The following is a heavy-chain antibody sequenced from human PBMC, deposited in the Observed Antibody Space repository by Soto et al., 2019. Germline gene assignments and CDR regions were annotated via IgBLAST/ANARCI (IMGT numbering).Heavy chain of an antibody. Sequence: ASVKVSCTASGYTFTGYYMHWVRQAPGQGLEWMGWINPNSGGTNYAQKFQGWVTMTRDTSISTAYMELSRLRSDDTAVYYCARVSFPNTYYYDSSGYHGGPWFDPWGQGTLVTVSS. V-gene: IGHV1-2*04. CDR2: INPNSGGT. CDR3: ARVSFPNTYYYDSSGYHGGPWFDP. D-gene: IGHD3-22*01. CDR1: GYTFTGYY. J-gene: IGHJ5*02.